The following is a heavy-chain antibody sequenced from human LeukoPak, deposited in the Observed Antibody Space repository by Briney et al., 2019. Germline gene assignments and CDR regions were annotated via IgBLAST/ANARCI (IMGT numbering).Heavy chain of an antibody. CDR3: ARDSGTTNWFDP. J-gene: IGHJ5*02. V-gene: IGHV4-39*07. CDR1: GGSISSSSYY. D-gene: IGHD1-7*01. Sequence: SETLSLTCTVSGGSISSSSYYWGWIRQPPGKGLERIGSIYYSGSTYYNPSLKSRVTISVDTSKNQFSLKLSSVTAADTAVYYCARDSGTTNWFDPWGQGTLVTVSS. CDR2: IYYSGST.